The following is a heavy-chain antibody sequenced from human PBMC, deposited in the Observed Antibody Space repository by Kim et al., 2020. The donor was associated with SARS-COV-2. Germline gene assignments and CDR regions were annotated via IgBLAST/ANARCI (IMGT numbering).Heavy chain of an antibody. V-gene: IGHV3-21*01. CDR1: GFTFSSYS. CDR2: ISSSSSYI. D-gene: IGHD3-22*01. CDR3: ARDPAYYYDSSGYPTSSP. Sequence: GGSLRLSCAASGFTFSSYSMNWVRQAPGKGLEWVSSISSSSSYIYYADSVKGRFTISRDNAKNSLYLQMNSLRAEDTAVYYCARDPAYYYDSSGYPTSSPWCQGTLVTVSS. J-gene: IGHJ5*02.